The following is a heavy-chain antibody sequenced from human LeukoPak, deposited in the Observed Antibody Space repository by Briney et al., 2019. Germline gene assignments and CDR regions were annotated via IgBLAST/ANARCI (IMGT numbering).Heavy chain of an antibody. D-gene: IGHD2-2*01. Sequence: SEALSLTCAVYGGSFSGYSWTWIRQPPGKGLEWIGEITDSGNTNYNPSLKSRVTISVDTSKNQFSLRLRSVTAADTAVYYCARGHSTSSLGYYYYYMDVWGKGTTVTVSS. CDR1: GGSFSGYS. V-gene: IGHV4-34*01. J-gene: IGHJ6*03. CDR3: ARGHSTSSLGYYYYYMDV. CDR2: ITDSGNT.